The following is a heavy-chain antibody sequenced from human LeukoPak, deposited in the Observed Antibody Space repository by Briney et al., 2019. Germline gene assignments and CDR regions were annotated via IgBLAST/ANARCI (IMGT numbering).Heavy chain of an antibody. CDR1: GGSISSGDYY. CDR3: ARAATVTTGDEY. V-gene: IGHV4-30-4*08. Sequence: SETLSLTCTVSGGSISSGDYYWSWIRQPPGKGLEWIGYIYYSGSTYYNPSLKSRVTISVDTSKNQFSLRLSSVTAADTAVYYCARAATVTTGDEYWGQGTLVTVSS. J-gene: IGHJ4*02. CDR2: IYYSGST. D-gene: IGHD4-17*01.